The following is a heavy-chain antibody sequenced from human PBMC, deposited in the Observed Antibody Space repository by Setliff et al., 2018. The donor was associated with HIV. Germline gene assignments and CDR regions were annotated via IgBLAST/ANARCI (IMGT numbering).Heavy chain of an antibody. J-gene: IGHJ6*03. Sequence: ASVKVSCKTSGYTFTGCYVHWVRQAPGQGLEWMRWISPNSGGTNSAQKFQGRVTMPTDTYTSTAYMDLRSLRSDDTAVYYCARLIKHYDFWSGYYGAYYYMDVWGTGTTVTVSS. CDR1: GYTFTGCY. CDR3: ARLIKHYDFWSGYYGAYYYMDV. D-gene: IGHD3-3*01. V-gene: IGHV1-2*02. CDR2: ISPNSGGT.